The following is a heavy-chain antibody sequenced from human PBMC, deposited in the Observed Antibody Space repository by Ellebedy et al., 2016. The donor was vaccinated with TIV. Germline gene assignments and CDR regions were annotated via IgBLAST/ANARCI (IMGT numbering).Heavy chain of an antibody. D-gene: IGHD7-27*01. CDR1: GFTFDDYA. CDR2: ISWRGHYI. V-gene: IGHV3-9*01. Sequence: SLKISXAASGFTFDDYAMHWVRQAPGKGLEWVSGISWRGHYIGYADSVRGRFTISRDNAKSSLYLQMNSLRIEDTAVYYCTKDLLHGIWGGSGRDYWGQGTLVTVSS. J-gene: IGHJ4*02. CDR3: TKDLLHGIWGGSGRDY.